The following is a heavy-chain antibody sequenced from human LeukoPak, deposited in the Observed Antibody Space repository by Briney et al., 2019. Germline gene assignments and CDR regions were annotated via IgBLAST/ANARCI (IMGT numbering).Heavy chain of an antibody. CDR1: GGSISSSSYY. V-gene: IGHV4-39*07. J-gene: IGHJ4*02. CDR2: IYYSGST. CDR3: ASLHSSGYYCDY. D-gene: IGHD3-22*01. Sequence: PSETLSLTCTVSGGSISSSSYYWGWIRQPPGKGLEWIGSIYYSGSTYYNPSLKSRVTISVDTSKNQFSLKLSSVTAADTAVYYCASLHSSGYYCDYWGQGTLVTVSS.